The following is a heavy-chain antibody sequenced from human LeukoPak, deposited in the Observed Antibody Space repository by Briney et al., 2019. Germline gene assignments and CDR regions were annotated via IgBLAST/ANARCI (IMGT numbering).Heavy chain of an antibody. CDR3: LGGTGWIFDY. Sequence: PGGSLRLSCAASGFTFSSYAMHWVRQAPGKGLEWVAVISYDGSNKYYADSVKGRFTISRDNTKNSLYLQMNSLRAEDTAVYYCLGGTGWIFDYWGQGILVTVSS. J-gene: IGHJ4*02. V-gene: IGHV3-30-3*01. CDR2: ISYDGSNK. CDR1: GFTFSSYA. D-gene: IGHD6-19*01.